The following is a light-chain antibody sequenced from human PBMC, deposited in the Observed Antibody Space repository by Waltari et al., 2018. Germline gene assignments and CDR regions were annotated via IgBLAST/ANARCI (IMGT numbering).Light chain of an antibody. CDR3: QHLDTSWT. CDR1: QSGNDIY. V-gene: IGKV3-20*01. CDR2: GAS. Sequence: ELVLTQSPVTLSLSPGERATLSCRASQSGNDIYLAWYQQKVGQPPRLLIYGASSRATGIPDRFSGSGSGTDFTLTISRLEPEDFAAYYCQHLDTSWTFGQGTKVEIK. J-gene: IGKJ1*01.